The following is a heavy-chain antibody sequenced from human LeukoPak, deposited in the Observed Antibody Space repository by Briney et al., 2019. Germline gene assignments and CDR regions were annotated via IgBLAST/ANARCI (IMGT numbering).Heavy chain of an antibody. Sequence: QPGGSLRLSCAASGFTFSSYAMSWVRQAPGKGLEWVSAISGSGGSTYYADSVKGRFTISRDNSKNTLYLQMNSLRAEDTAVYYCVEQIVPAADFDYWGQGTLVTVSS. J-gene: IGHJ4*02. V-gene: IGHV3-23*01. CDR1: GFTFSSYA. D-gene: IGHD2-2*01. CDR3: VEQIVPAADFDY. CDR2: ISGSGGST.